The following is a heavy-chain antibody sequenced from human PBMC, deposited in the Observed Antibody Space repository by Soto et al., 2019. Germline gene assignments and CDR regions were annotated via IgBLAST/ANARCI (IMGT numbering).Heavy chain of an antibody. Sequence: GESLKISCGDSGFTFSSYGMHWVRQAPGKGLEWVAVISYDGSNKYYADSVKGRFTISRDNSKNTLYLQMNSLRAEDTAVYYCAKDPTTYGAEVLWGQGTLVTVSS. CDR2: ISYDGSNK. V-gene: IGHV3-30*18. J-gene: IGHJ4*02. D-gene: IGHD4-17*01. CDR3: AKDPTTYGAEVL. CDR1: GFTFSSYG.